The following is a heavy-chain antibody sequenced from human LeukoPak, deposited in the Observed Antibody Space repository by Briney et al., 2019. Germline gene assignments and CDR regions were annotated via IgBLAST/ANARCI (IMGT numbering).Heavy chain of an antibody. Sequence: ASVKVSCKTSGGTFSSFGISWVRQSPGQGLEWMGVSGPRCGTRNYAQKFQGRVTITTASSTATVYMDVSGMTSEDTAVSYCARDNPAAVVVPAAHFFAPWGQGTLATVSS. D-gene: IGHD2-2*01. J-gene: IGHJ5*02. V-gene: IGHV1-69*05. CDR1: GGTFSSFG. CDR2: SGPRCGTR. CDR3: ARDNPAAVVVPAAHFFAP.